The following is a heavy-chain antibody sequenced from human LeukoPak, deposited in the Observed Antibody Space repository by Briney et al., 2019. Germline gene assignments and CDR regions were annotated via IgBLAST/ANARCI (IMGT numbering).Heavy chain of an antibody. V-gene: IGHV3-30*02. J-gene: IGHJ4*02. D-gene: IGHD3-10*01. CDR2: IRYDGNNK. CDR3: AKDPGSGSYYPYYFDY. Sequence: GGSLRLSCAPSGFTFSSYAMHWVRHAPGKGLEWVAFIRYDGNNKYYTDSVKGRFTISRDNSKNTLYLQKNSLRAEDTAVYLCAKDPGSGSYYPYYFDYWGQGTLVTVSS. CDR1: GFTFSSYA.